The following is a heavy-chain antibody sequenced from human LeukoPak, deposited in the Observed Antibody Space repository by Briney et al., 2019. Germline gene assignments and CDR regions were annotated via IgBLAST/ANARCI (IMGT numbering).Heavy chain of an antibody. CDR2: ISWNSGSI. Sequence: GGSLRLSCAASGFTFDDYAMHWVRQAPGKGLEWVSGISWNSGSIGYADSVKGRFTISRDNAKNSLYLQMNSLRAEDTALYYCAKDQPELGAFDIWGQGTMVTVSS. CDR1: GFTFDDYA. CDR3: AKDQPELGAFDI. D-gene: IGHD1-14*01. V-gene: IGHV3-9*01. J-gene: IGHJ3*02.